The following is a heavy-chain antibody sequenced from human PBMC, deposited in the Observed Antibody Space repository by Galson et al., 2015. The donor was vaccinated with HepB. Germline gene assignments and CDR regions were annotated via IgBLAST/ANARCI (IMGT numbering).Heavy chain of an antibody. D-gene: IGHD1-7*01. CDR2: TYYRSKWYN. Sequence: CAISGDSVSSNSAAWNWIRQSPSRGLEWLGRTYYRSKWYNDYAVSVKSRITINPDTSKNQFYLQLNSVTPEDTAVYYCATELELRDWFDPWGQGTLVTVSS. CDR1: GDSVSSNSAA. J-gene: IGHJ5*02. CDR3: ATELELRDWFDP. V-gene: IGHV6-1*01.